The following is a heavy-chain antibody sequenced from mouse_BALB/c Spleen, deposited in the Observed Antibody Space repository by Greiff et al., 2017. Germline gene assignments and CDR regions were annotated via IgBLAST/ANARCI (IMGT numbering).Heavy chain of an antibody. D-gene: IGHD2-10*01. J-gene: IGHJ4*01. CDR3: ALLYYYAMDY. CDR2: INPYYGST. V-gene: IGHV1-39*01. Sequence: VQLQQTGPELVKPGASVKISCKASGYSFTDYIMLWVKQSHGKSLEWIGNINPYYGSTSYNLKFKGKATLTVDKSSSTAYMQLNSLTSEDSAVYYCALLYYYAMDYWGQGTSVTVSS. CDR1: GYSFTDYI.